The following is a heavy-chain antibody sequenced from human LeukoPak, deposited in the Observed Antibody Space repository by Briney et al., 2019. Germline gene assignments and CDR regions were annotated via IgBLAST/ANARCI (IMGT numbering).Heavy chain of an antibody. V-gene: IGHV4-61*02. J-gene: IGHJ4*02. D-gene: IGHD6-6*01. CDR2: IYTSGST. Sequence: SETLSLTCTVSGGSISSGSYYWSWIRQPAGKGLEWIGRIYTSGSTYYNPSLKSQVSISVDTSKNQFSLNLSSVTAADTAVYYCARGGRSSSSLNFDFWGQGTLVTVSS. CDR3: ARGGRSSSSLNFDF. CDR1: GGSISSGSYY.